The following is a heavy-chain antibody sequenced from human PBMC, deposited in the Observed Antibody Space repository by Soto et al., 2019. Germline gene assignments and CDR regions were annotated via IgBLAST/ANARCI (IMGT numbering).Heavy chain of an antibody. Sequence: SETLSLTCTVSGGSISSSSYYWGWIRQPPGKGLEWIGSIYYSGSTYYNPSLKSRVTISVDTSKNQFSLKLSSVTAADTAVYYCARQGYGDYEFNWFDPWGQGTLVTVSS. CDR3: ARQGYGDYEFNWFDP. CDR2: IYYSGST. D-gene: IGHD4-17*01. J-gene: IGHJ5*02. CDR1: GGSISSSSYY. V-gene: IGHV4-39*01.